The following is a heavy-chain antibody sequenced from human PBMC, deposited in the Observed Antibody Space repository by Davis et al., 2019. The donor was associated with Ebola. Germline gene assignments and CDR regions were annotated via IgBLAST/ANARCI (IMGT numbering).Heavy chain of an antibody. CDR2: INAGNGNT. J-gene: IGHJ6*02. Sequence: ASVKVSCKASGYSFTDHAMHWVRQAPGQRLEWMGWINAGNGNTKYSQKFQGRVTITRDTSASTAYMELSSLRSEDTAVYYCARDPQIGYCSSTSCYKVYRPYYYGMDVWGQGTTVTVSS. D-gene: IGHD2-2*02. V-gene: IGHV1-3*01. CDR1: GYSFTDHA. CDR3: ARDPQIGYCSSTSCYKVYRPYYYGMDV.